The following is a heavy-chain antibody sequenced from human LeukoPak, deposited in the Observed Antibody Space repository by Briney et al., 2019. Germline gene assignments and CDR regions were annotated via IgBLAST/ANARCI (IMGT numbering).Heavy chain of an antibody. CDR1: VYTFTSYD. J-gene: IGHJ6*02. V-gene: IGHV1-8*01. Sequence: ASLKVSCKASVYTFTSYDINSGRQATGQGLEWMGWMNPSSGNTDYAQKFQGRVTMTRNTSISTAYMELSSLRSEDTAVYYCARGGSSWYYYYYGMDVWGQGTTVTVSS. CDR2: MNPSSGNT. D-gene: IGHD6-13*01. CDR3: ARGGSSWYYYYYGMDV.